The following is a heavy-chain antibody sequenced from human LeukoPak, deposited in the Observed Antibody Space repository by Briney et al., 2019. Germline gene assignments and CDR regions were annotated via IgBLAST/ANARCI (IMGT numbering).Heavy chain of an antibody. CDR1: GFTFSSYS. Sequence: GGSLRLSCAASGFTFSSYSMNWVRQAPGKGLEWVANIKQDGSEKYYVDSVKGRFTISRDNAKNSLYLQMNSLRAVDTAVYYCASGYSYGYGGLRFDYWGQGTLVTVSS. V-gene: IGHV3-7*01. CDR3: ASGYSYGYGGLRFDY. CDR2: IKQDGSEK. D-gene: IGHD5-18*01. J-gene: IGHJ4*02.